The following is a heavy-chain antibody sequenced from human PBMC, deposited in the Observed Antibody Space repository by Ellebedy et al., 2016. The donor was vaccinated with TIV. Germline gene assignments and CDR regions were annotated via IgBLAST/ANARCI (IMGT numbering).Heavy chain of an antibody. D-gene: IGHD3-10*01. J-gene: IGHJ4*02. CDR3: ARHYYGSGNPFDY. Sequence: SETLSLXXTVSGGSISSYYWSWIRQPPGKGLEWIGYIYYSGSTNYNPSLKSRVTISVDTSKNQFSLKLSSVTAADTAVYYCARHYYGSGNPFDYWGQGTLVTVSS. CDR2: IYYSGST. CDR1: GGSISSYY. V-gene: IGHV4-59*08.